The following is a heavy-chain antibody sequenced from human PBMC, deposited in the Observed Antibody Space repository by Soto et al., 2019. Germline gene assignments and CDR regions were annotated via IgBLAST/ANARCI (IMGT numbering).Heavy chain of an antibody. CDR3: AKGRPYQLVSGEDAFDI. V-gene: IGHV3-30*18. Sequence: QVQLVESGGGVVQPGRSLRLSCAASGFTFSSYGMHWVRQAPGKGLEWVAVISYDGSNKYDADSVKGRFTISRDNSKNTLYVQMNSLRAEDTAVYYWAKGRPYQLVSGEDAFDIWGQGTMVTVSA. CDR2: ISYDGSNK. J-gene: IGHJ3*02. CDR1: GFTFSSYG. D-gene: IGHD2-2*01.